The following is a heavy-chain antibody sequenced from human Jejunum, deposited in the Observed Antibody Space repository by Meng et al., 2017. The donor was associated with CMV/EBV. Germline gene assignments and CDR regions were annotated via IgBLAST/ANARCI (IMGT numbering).Heavy chain of an antibody. CDR2: VYGSVST. J-gene: IGHJ4*02. Sequence: QVLLRWAVPRLVKPSQTLSLTGTGSGDSTSSSSYYWSWIRQPAGKGLEWIWRVYGSVSTNYNPSLKSRVTISVDTSKNQFSLRLNSVTAADTAVYYCARDRFYDGRGYYFEIGYWGQGTLVTVSS. CDR3: ARDRFYDGRGYYFEIGY. V-gene: IGHV4-61*02. D-gene: IGHD3-22*01. CDR1: GDSTSSSSYY.